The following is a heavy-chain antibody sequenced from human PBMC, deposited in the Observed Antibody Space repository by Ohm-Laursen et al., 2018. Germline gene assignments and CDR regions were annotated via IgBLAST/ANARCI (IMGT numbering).Heavy chain of an antibody. V-gene: IGHV4-34*01. J-gene: IGHJ4*02. CDR1: GGSFSGYY. CDR3: ARLNQLVQDFDY. D-gene: IGHD6-13*01. CDR2: INHSGST. Sequence: SDTLSLTWAVYGGSFSGYYWSWIRQPPGKGLEWIGEINHSGSTNYNPSLKSRVAISVDTSKNQFSLKLSSVTAADTAVYYCARLNQLVQDFDYWGQGTLVTVSS.